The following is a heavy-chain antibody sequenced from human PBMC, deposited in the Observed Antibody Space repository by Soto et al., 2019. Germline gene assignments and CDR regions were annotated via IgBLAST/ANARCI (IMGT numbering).Heavy chain of an antibody. CDR2: INPSGGST. D-gene: IGHD2-15*01. CDR1: GYTFTSYY. J-gene: IGHJ4*02. Sequence: ASVKVSCQASGYTFTSYYVHWVRQAPGQGLEWMGIINPSGGSTSYAQKFQGRVTMTRDTSTSTVYMELSSLRSEDTAVYYCERDSEPANIVVVALAGAYWGQGTLVTVSS. V-gene: IGHV1-46*01. CDR3: ERDSEPANIVVVALAGAY.